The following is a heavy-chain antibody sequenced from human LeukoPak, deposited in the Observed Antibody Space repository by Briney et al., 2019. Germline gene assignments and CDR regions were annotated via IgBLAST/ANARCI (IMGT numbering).Heavy chain of an antibody. D-gene: IGHD4-23*01. V-gene: IGHV3-9*03. CDR1: GFTFDDYA. Sequence: PGGSLRLSCAASGFTFDDYAMHWVRQAPGKGLEWVSGISWNSGSIGYADSVKGRFTISRDNAKNSLYLQMNSLRAEDMALYYCAKASRDGGALIYWGQGTLVTVSS. CDR3: AKASRDGGALIY. CDR2: ISWNSGSI. J-gene: IGHJ4*02.